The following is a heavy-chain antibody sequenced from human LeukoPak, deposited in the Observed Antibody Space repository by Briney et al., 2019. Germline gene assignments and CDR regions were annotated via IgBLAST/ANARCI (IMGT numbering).Heavy chain of an antibody. Sequence: SETLSLTCTVSGGSISSYYWSWIRQPAGKGLEWIGRIYTSGSTNYNPSLKSRVTMSVDTSKNQFSLKLSSVTAADTAVYYCAREGEQWLSYYYYYYMDVWGKGTTVTVSS. CDR3: AREGEQWLSYYYYYYMDV. J-gene: IGHJ6*03. D-gene: IGHD6-19*01. V-gene: IGHV4-4*07. CDR2: IYTSGST. CDR1: GGSISSYY.